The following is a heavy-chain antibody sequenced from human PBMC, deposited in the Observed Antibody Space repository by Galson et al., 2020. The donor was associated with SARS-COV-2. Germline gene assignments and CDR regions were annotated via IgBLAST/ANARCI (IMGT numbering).Heavy chain of an antibody. D-gene: IGHD3-16*01. V-gene: IGHV3-23*01. J-gene: IGHJ4*01. CDR2: TSGSGSRV. CDR1: GFPFNNFA. CDR3: ARGGGGVVVIAPSDH. Sequence: GGSLRLSCGASGFPFNNFAMSWVRQAPGKGLEWVAGTSGSGSRVYYGDSVKGRFTVSRDNANSTLHLQMDSLKSEDSATYYCARGGGGVVVIAPSDHWGRGILVIVSS.